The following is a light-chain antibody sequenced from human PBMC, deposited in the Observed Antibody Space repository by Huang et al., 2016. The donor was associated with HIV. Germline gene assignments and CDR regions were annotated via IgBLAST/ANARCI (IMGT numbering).Light chain of an antibody. CDR1: QTVSNDY. V-gene: IGKV3-20*01. Sequence: EIVLTQSPGTLSLSPGQRLTLSCRASQTVSNDYLAWYQQKPGQSPRLLIYAASTRAAGIPDRFSGSGSATDFILTISRLEPEDSAVYYGQQYALSPWTFGHGTKVEI. CDR2: AAS. J-gene: IGKJ1*01. CDR3: QQYALSPWT.